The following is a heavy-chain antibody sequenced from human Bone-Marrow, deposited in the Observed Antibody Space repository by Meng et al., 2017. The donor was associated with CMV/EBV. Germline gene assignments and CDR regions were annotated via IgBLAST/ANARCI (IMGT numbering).Heavy chain of an antibody. V-gene: IGHV3-7*01. CDR1: GFIFSDYW. CDR3: ARAIGLGY. Sequence: GGSLRLSCVASGFIFSDYWMSWVRQAPGKELEWVANIQQDGSTKNYVGSVKGRFTISRDNLRNSVYLQMNSLRDEDSAVYYCARAIGLGYWGQGTMVTVSS. CDR2: IQQDGSTK. D-gene: IGHD6-19*01. J-gene: IGHJ4*02.